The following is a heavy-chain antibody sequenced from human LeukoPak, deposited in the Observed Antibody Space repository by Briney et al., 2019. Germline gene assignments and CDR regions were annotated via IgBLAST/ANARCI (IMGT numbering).Heavy chain of an antibody. J-gene: IGHJ4*02. V-gene: IGHV1-2*02. CDR3: ASGFRRPQKQSPFDY. CDR1: GYTFTGYY. D-gene: IGHD1/OR15-1a*01. CDR2: INPNSGGT. Sequence: ASVKVSCKASGYTFTGYYMHWVRQAPGQGLEWMGWINPNSGGTNYVQKFQGRVTMTRDTSTSTVYMELSSLRSEDTAVYYCASGFRRPQKQSPFDYWGQGTLVTVSS.